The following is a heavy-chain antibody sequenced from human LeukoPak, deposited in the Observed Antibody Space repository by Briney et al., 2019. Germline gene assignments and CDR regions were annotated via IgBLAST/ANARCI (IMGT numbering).Heavy chain of an antibody. V-gene: IGHV1-2*02. CDR1: GYTFTGYY. D-gene: IGHD6-13*01. CDR3: ARVGAAGMTSPFDY. J-gene: IGHJ4*02. CDR2: INPNSGGT. Sequence: ASVKVSCKASGYTFTGYYMHWVRQAPGQGLEWMGWINPNSGGTNYAQKFQGRVTMTRDTSINTAYMELSRLRSDDTAVYYCARVGAAGMTSPFDYWGQGTLVTVSS.